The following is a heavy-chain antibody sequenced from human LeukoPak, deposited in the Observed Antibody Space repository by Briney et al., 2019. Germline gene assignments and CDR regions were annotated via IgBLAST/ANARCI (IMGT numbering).Heavy chain of an antibody. CDR1: GGTFSSYA. CDR3: ARAFRIAAPSYYYYMDV. J-gene: IGHJ6*03. Sequence: GASMKVSCKTSGGTFSSYAISWVRQAPGQGLEWMGGIIPIFGTSNYAQKFQGRVTITADKSTSTAYMELSSLRSEDTAVYYCARAFRIAAPSYYYYMDVWGKGTTVTVSS. V-gene: IGHV1-69*06. CDR2: IIPIFGTS. D-gene: IGHD6-6*01.